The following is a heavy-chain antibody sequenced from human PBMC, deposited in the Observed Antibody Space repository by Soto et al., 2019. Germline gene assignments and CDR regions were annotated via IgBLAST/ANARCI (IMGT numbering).Heavy chain of an antibody. CDR2: IYYSGRT. J-gene: IGHJ6*02. V-gene: IGHV4-31*02. D-gene: IGHD3-10*01. Sequence: WTWIRQHPGKGLEWIGYIYYSGRTYYNPSLRSRVTISVDTSKNHFSLNLSSVTAADTAVYYCAREPDPLRGVYGRDVWGQGTTVTVSS. CDR3: AREPDPLRGVYGRDV.